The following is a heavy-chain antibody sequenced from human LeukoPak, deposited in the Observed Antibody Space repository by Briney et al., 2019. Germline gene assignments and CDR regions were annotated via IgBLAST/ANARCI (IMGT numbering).Heavy chain of an antibody. V-gene: IGHV3-21*01. D-gene: IGHD2/OR15-2a*01. CDR2: ISSSSSFI. CDR3: ARDVRVDF. J-gene: IGHJ4*02. CDR1: GFTFSSYT. Sequence: GGSLRLSCAASGFTFSSYTMNWVRQAPGQGLEWVSSISSSSSFIYYADSVKGRFTISRDNAKNSLSLQMNTLRAEDTAVYYCARDVRVDFWGQGTLVTVSS.